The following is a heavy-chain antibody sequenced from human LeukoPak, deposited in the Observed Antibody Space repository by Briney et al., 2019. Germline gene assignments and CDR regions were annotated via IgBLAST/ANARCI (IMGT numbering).Heavy chain of an antibody. Sequence: PGRSLRLSCAASGFTLSSYAMHWVRQAPGKGLEWVAVISYDGSNKYYADSVKGRFTISRDNSKNTLYLQMNSLRAEDTAVYYCARARGNWNYGQVYFDYWGQGTLVTVSS. J-gene: IGHJ4*02. D-gene: IGHD1-7*01. CDR3: ARARGNWNYGQVYFDY. CDR1: GFTLSSYA. CDR2: ISYDGSNK. V-gene: IGHV3-30*01.